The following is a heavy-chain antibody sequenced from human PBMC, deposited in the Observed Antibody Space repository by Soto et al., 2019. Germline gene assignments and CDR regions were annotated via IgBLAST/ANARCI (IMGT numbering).Heavy chain of an antibody. J-gene: IGHJ4*02. D-gene: IGHD3-9*01. CDR1: GFTFSSYA. CDR3: AKDNPRGRQYYDILTGLDY. CDR2: ISGSGGST. V-gene: IGHV3-23*01. Sequence: LRLSCAASGFTFSSYAMSWVRQAPGKGLEWVSAISGSGGSTYYADSVKGRFTISRDNSKNTLYLQMNSLRAEDTAVYYCAKDNPRGRQYYDILTGLDYWGQGTLVTVSS.